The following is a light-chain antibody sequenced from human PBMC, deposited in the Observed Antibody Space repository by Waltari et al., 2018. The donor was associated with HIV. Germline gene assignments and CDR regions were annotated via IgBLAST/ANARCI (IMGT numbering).Light chain of an antibody. V-gene: IGLV2-8*01. CDR2: EVN. Sequence: QSALTQPTSASGSPEQSVTISCTGTRSDVGNYAYVSWYQQHPGKAPKPLIYEVNKRPSGVPARFSGSKSGDTASLTVAGLQAEDEADYYCTSYGGRNNRVLFGGGTRLTVL. CDR1: RSDVGNYAY. CDR3: TSYGGRNNRVL. J-gene: IGLJ3*02.